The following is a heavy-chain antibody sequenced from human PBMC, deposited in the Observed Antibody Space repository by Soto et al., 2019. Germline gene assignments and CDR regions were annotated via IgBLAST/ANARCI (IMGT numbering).Heavy chain of an antibody. CDR1: GFTFSSYG. CDR3: ARELYSNRGPYYYYGMDV. CDR2: ISSSGSTI. J-gene: IGHJ6*02. Sequence: GSLRLSCAASGFTFSSYGMHWVRQAPGKGLEWVSYISSSGSTIYYADSVKGRFTISRDNAKNSLYLQMNSLRAEDTAVYYCARELYSNRGPYYYYGMDVWGQGTTVTVSS. V-gene: IGHV3-48*04. D-gene: IGHD4-4*01.